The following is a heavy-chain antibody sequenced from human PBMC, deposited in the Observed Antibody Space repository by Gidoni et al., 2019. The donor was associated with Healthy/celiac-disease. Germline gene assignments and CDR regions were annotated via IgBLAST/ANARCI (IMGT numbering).Heavy chain of an antibody. CDR1: GGSISSGVYS. V-gene: IGHV4-30-2*01. Sequence: QLQLQESGSGLVKPSQTLSLTCAVSGGSISSGVYSWSWIRQPPVKGLDWIGSIYHSGSTSYNPALKSRCTISVARSKNQFSLKLSSVTAADTSVYYCARAGYSGYDYWGQGTLVTVSS. D-gene: IGHD5-12*01. CDR2: IYHSGST. J-gene: IGHJ4*02. CDR3: ARAGYSGYDY.